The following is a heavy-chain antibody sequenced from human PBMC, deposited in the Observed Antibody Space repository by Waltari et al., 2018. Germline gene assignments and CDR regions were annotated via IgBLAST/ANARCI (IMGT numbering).Heavy chain of an antibody. CDR2: IIPIFGTA. Sequence: EVKKPGSSVKVSCKASGGTFSSYAISWLRQAPGQGLEWMGGIIPIFGTANYAQKFKGRVTITADESTSTAYMELSSLRSEDTAMYYCARGGWERTYYYYGMDVWGQGTTVTVSS. CDR3: ARGGWERTYYYYGMDV. V-gene: IGHV1-69*01. J-gene: IGHJ6*02. D-gene: IGHD1-26*01. CDR1: GGTFSSYA.